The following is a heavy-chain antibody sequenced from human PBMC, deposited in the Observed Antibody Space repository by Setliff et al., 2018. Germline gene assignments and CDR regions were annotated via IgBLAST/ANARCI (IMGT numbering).Heavy chain of an antibody. J-gene: IGHJ3*02. V-gene: IGHV5-51*01. CDR2: IYPGDSDT. CDR3: AGHIAVAGTADAFDI. Sequence: GESLKISCKGSGYSFTSYRIGWVRQMPGKGLEWMGIIYPGDSDTRYSPSFQGQVTISADKSISTAYLQWSSLKASDTAMYYCAGHIAVAGTADAFDIWGQGTMVTVSS. D-gene: IGHD6-19*01. CDR1: GYSFTSYR.